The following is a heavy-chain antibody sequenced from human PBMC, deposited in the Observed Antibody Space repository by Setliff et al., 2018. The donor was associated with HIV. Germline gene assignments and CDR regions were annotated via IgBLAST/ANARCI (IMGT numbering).Heavy chain of an antibody. J-gene: IGHJ6*03. CDR3: ARDGVSIVVVPAAIHYYYYMDV. V-gene: IGHV4-59*11. Sequence: PSETLSLTCTVSGGSITGHYWSWIRQPPGKGLEWIGYIHYSGSSNYNPSLKSRVSISLDTSKNQFSLKLSSVTAADTAVYYCARDGVSIVVVPAAIHYYYYMDVWAKGPRSPSP. D-gene: IGHD2-2*02. CDR1: GGSITGHY. CDR2: IHYSGSS.